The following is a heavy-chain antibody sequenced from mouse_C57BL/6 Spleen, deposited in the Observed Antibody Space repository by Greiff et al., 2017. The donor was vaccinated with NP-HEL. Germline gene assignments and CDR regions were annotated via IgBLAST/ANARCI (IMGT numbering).Heavy chain of an antibody. CDR2: INPGSGGT. V-gene: IGHV1-54*01. Sequence: VQLQQSGAELVRPGTSVKVSCKASGYAFTNYLIEWVKQRPGQGLEWIGVINPGSGGTNYNEKFKGKATLTADKSSSTAYMQLSSLTSEDSAVYFCARDDYDLAWFAYWGQGTLVTVSA. D-gene: IGHD2-4*01. J-gene: IGHJ3*01. CDR3: ARDDYDLAWFAY. CDR1: GYAFTNYL.